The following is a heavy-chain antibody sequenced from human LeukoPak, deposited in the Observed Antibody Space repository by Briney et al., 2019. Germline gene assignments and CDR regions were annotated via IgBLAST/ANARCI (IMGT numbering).Heavy chain of an antibody. CDR3: AGGGYGSGSYYNSYYYYYMDV. Sequence: SETLSLTCTVSGGSISSSSYYWGWIRQPPGKGLEWIGSIYYSGSTYYNPSLKSRVTISVDTSKNQFSLKLSSVTAADTVVYFGAGGGYGSGSYYNSYYYYYMDVWGKGTTVTVSS. CDR2: IYYSGST. J-gene: IGHJ6*03. V-gene: IGHV4-39*07. CDR1: GGSISSSSYY. D-gene: IGHD3-10*01.